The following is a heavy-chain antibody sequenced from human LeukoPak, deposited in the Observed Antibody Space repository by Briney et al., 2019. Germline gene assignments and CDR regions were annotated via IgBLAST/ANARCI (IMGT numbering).Heavy chain of an antibody. Sequence: GTSLRLSCEASGSTFISYLIHWVRQAPGKGLEWVALISKDGTRDWYATSVRGRFTISRDNGDNSLFLQLSGLTDEDTAVYYCARDGIMGEWDYYFDSWGQGTMVTVSS. J-gene: IGHJ4*02. D-gene: IGHD3-16*01. CDR1: GSTFISYL. CDR2: ISKDGTRD. V-gene: IGHV3-30-3*01. CDR3: ARDGIMGEWDYYFDS.